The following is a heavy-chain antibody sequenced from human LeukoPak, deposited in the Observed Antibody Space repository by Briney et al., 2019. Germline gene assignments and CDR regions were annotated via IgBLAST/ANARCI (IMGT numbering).Heavy chain of an antibody. D-gene: IGHD3-10*01. CDR2: ISGSGGST. J-gene: IGHJ4*02. V-gene: IGHV3-23*01. Sequence: GGSLRLSCAASGLTVSSNYMSWVRQAPGKGLEWVSAISGSGGSTYYADSVKGRFTISRDNSKNTLYLQMNSLRAEDTAVYYCAAIPTQNYYGSGSPSSDFDYWGQGTLVTVSS. CDR3: AAIPTQNYYGSGSPSSDFDY. CDR1: GLTVSSNY.